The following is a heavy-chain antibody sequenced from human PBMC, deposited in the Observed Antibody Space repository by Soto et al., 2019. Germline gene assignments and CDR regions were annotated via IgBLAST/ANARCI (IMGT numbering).Heavy chain of an antibody. J-gene: IGHJ4*02. CDR2: SRNKLNSYIT. Sequence: GGSLRLSCAATGFAFREHSVDWVRQAPGKGLEWVGRSRNKLNSYITEYAASVKGRFTISRDDSKNSLYLQMKSLISADTAVYYCARVPVVMTAIQGAYFDYWGQGTLVTVSS. CDR1: GFAFREHS. D-gene: IGHD2-21*02. V-gene: IGHV3-72*01. CDR3: ARVPVVMTAIQGAYFDY.